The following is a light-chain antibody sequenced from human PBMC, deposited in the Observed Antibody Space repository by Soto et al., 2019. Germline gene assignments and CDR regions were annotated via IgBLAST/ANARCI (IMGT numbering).Light chain of an antibody. CDR3: HSYDSSLTALVI. V-gene: IGLV1-40*01. J-gene: IGLJ2*01. Sequence: QSVLTQPPSVSGAPGPGVTISCTGSSSNIGAGYDVHWYQQLPGTAPKLLIYGNSNRPSGVPDRFSGSKSGTSASLAITGLQAEDEALYYCHSYDSSLTALVIFGGGTKVTVL. CDR1: SSNIGAGYD. CDR2: GNS.